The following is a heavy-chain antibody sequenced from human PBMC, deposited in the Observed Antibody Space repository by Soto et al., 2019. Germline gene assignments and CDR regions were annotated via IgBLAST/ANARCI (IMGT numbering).Heavy chain of an antibody. CDR2: AYYTGST. V-gene: IGHV4-59*01. D-gene: IGHD3-22*01. CDR3: ARGRTVRNYADDSSDYFYFFDY. CDR1: GDSISTFY. Sequence: SETLSLTCTVSGDSISTFYWGWMRQSPGKELEWIGYAYYTGSTNYNPSLKSQVTISVDRSKNQFSLKLTSANAVDTAVYYCARGRTVRNYADDSSDYFYFFDYWGQGTQVTVSS. J-gene: IGHJ4*02.